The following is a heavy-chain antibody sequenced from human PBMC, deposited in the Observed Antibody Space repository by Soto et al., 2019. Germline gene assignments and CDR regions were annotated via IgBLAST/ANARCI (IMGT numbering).Heavy chain of an antibody. V-gene: IGHV4-34*01. CDR3: ARGRITMVRGVIFQH. CDR1: GGSFSGYY. D-gene: IGHD3-10*01. CDR2: INHSGST. J-gene: IGHJ1*01. Sequence: SETLSLTCAVYGGSFSGYYWSWIRQPPGKGLEWIGEINHSGSTNYNPSLKSRVTISVDTSKNQFSLKLSSVTAADTAVYYCARGRITMVRGVIFQHWGQGTLVTVSS.